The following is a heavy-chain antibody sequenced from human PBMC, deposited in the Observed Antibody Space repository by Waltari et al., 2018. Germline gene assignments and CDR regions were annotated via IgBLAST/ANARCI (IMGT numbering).Heavy chain of an antibody. D-gene: IGHD6-6*01. J-gene: IGHJ4*02. CDR2: IKSKTDGGTT. Sequence: EVQLVESGGGLVQPGRSLRLSCAASGFTVSNAWMSWFRQATGKGLEWVGRIKSKTDGGTTDYAAPVKGRFTISRDDSKNTLYLQMNSLKTEDTAVYYCTTDLDSSSDGTFDYWGQGTLVTVSS. CDR1: GFTVSNAW. V-gene: IGHV3-15*01. CDR3: TTDLDSSSDGTFDY.